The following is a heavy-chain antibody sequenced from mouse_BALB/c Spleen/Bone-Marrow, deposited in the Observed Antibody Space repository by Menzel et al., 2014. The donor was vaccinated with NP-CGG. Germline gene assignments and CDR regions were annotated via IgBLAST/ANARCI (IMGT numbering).Heavy chain of an antibody. CDR3: ARYDYGVYFDY. CDR1: GFNIKDTY. CDR2: IDPANGNT. V-gene: IGHV14-3*02. Sequence: EVQLQQSGAELVKPGASVKLSCTASGFNIKDTYMHWVKQRPEQGLEWIGRIDPANGNTKYDPKFQDKATITADTSSNTAYLQLSSLTSEDTAVYYCARYDYGVYFDYWGQGTTLTVSS. D-gene: IGHD2-4*01. J-gene: IGHJ2*01.